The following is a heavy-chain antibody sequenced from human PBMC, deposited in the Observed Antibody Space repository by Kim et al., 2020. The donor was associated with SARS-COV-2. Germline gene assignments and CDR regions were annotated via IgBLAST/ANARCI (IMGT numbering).Heavy chain of an antibody. CDR3: AKDIVWEPHYCDY. J-gene: IGHJ4*02. D-gene: IGHD1-26*01. Sequence: AEYVRGRFTTPRENDKNPLYLKMNSLRSEDTALYYCAKDIVWEPHYCDYWGQGTLVTVSS. V-gene: IGHV3-43*01.